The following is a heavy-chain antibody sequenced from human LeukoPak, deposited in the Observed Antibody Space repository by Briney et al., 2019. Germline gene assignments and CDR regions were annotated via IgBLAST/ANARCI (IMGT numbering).Heavy chain of an antibody. J-gene: IGHJ4*02. V-gene: IGHV4-39*01. CDR1: GGSISSSSYY. CDR2: IYYSEST. CDR3: ARHGSGSGRYYYFDY. D-gene: IGHD3-10*01. Sequence: PSETLSLTCTVSGGSISSSSYYWSWIRQSPGKGLEWIGTIYYSESTYYNPSLKSRVTISEDTSKNQFSLKVTSVTAADTAVYYCARHGSGSGRYYYFDYWGQGTLVTVSS.